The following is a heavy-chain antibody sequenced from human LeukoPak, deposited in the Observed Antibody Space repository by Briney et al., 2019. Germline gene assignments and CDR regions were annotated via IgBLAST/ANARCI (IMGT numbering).Heavy chain of an antibody. CDR2: IYYSGST. CDR3: ARDREGGMDV. CDR1: GGSISSYY. V-gene: IGHV4-59*01. J-gene: IGHJ6*02. Sequence: SETLSLTCTVSGGSISSYYWSWIRQPPGKGLEWIGYIYYSGSTNYNPSLKSRVTISVDTSKNQFSLKLSAVTAADTAVYYCARDREGGMDVWGQGTTVTVSS.